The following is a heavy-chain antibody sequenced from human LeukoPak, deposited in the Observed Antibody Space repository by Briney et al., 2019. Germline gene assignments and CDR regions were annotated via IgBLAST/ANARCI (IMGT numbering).Heavy chain of an antibody. CDR1: GFTFSSYS. V-gene: IGHV3-21*01. Sequence: GGSLRLSCAASGFTFSSYSMNWVRQAPGKGLEWVSSISSSSSYIYYADSVKGRFTISRDNAKNSLYLQMNSLRAEDTAVYYCARAVDIFWFDPWGQGTLVTVSS. CDR2: ISSSSSYI. CDR3: ARAVDIFWFDP. J-gene: IGHJ5*02. D-gene: IGHD2-2*03.